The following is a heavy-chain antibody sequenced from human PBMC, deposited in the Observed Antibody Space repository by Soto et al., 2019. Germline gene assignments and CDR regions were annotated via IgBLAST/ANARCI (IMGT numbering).Heavy chain of an antibody. J-gene: IGHJ5*02. CDR3: AGDYGGYNWLDP. V-gene: IGHV4-59*01. Sequence: PSETLSLTCTFSVGSISSYYWSWIRQPPGKGLEWIGYIYYSGSTNYNPSLKSRVTISVDTSKNQFSLKLSSVTAADTAVYYCAGDYGGYNWLDPRGQRNQVTVYS. D-gene: IGHD4-17*01. CDR1: VGSISSYY. CDR2: IYYSGST.